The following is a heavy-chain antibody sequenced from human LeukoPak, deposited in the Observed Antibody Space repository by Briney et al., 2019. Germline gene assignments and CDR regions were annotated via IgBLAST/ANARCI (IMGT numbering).Heavy chain of an antibody. CDR3: ARDQAGADY. J-gene: IGHJ4*02. Sequence: ASVKVSFKASGYTFTGYYMHWVRQAPGQGLEWMGWINPKSGGTNYAQKFQGRVTMTLDTSISTAYMELSRLRSDDTAVYYCARDQAGADYWGQGTLVTVSS. CDR1: GYTFTGYY. V-gene: IGHV1-2*02. CDR2: INPKSGGT.